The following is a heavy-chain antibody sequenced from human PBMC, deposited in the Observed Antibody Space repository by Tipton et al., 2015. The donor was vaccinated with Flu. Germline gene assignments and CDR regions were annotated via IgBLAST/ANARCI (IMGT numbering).Heavy chain of an antibody. Sequence: SLRLSCAASGFTLSSYWMSWVRQAPGKGLEWVANIKQDGTQKYYVDSVKGRFTISRDNAKNSVYLQMNSLRVEDTALYYCARAIAAAGSYWGQGTLVTVSS. CDR1: GFTLSSYW. V-gene: IGHV3-7*04. D-gene: IGHD6-13*01. CDR3: ARAIAAAGSY. CDR2: IKQDGTQK. J-gene: IGHJ4*02.